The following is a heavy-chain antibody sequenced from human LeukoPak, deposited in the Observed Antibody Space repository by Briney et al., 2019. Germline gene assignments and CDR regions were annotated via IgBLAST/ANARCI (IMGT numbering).Heavy chain of an antibody. CDR3: ASWCSSTSCYGPPFDY. CDR2: INPNSGGT. D-gene: IGHD2-2*01. Sequence: GASVKVSCKASGYTFTGYHMHWVRQAPGQGLEWMGWINPNSGGTNYAQKFQGRVTMTRDTSISTAYMELSRLRSDDTAVYYCASWCSSTSCYGPPFDYWGQGTLVTVSS. J-gene: IGHJ4*02. V-gene: IGHV1-2*02. CDR1: GYTFTGYH.